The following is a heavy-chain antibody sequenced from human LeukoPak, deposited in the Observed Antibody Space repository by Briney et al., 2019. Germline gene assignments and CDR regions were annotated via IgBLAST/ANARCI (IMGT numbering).Heavy chain of an antibody. V-gene: IGHV4-34*01. J-gene: IGHJ4*02. CDR2: INHSGST. CDR1: GGSFSGYY. Sequence: SETLSLTSAVYGGSFSGYYWSWIRQPPGKGLEWIGEINHSGSTNYNPSLKSRVTISVDTSKNQFSLKLSSVTAADTAVYYCARGRGSSWPTIFDYWGQGTLVTVSS. D-gene: IGHD6-13*01. CDR3: ARGRGSSWPTIFDY.